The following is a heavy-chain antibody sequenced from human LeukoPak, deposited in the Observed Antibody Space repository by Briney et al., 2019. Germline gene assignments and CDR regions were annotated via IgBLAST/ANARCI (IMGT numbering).Heavy chain of an antibody. CDR1: GFTFSSYS. J-gene: IGHJ4*02. V-gene: IGHV3-48*01. Sequence: PGGSLRLSCAASGFTFSSYSMTWVRQAPGKGLEWVSYISSSSSTIYYADSVKGRFTISRDNAKNSLYLQMNSLGAEDTAVYYCARDPEMATVPSPWYFDYWGQGTLVTVSS. CDR3: ARDPEMATVPSPWYFDY. CDR2: ISSSSSTI. D-gene: IGHD5-24*01.